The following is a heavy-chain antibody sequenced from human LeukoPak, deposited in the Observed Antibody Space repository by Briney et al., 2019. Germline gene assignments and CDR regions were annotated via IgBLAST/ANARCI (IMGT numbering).Heavy chain of an antibody. CDR3: ARALDYGENYYYYYMDV. D-gene: IGHD4-17*01. V-gene: IGHV3-21*01. J-gene: IGHJ6*03. CDR1: GFTFSSYS. CDR2: ISSSSSYI. Sequence: GGSLRLSCAASGFTFSSYSMNWVRQAPGKGLEWVSSISSSSSYIYYADSVKGRFTISRDNAKNSLYLQMNSLRAEDTAVYYCARALDYGENYYYYYMDVWGKGTTVIVSS.